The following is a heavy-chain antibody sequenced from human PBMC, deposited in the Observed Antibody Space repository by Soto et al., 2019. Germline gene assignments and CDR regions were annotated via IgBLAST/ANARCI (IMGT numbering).Heavy chain of an antibody. V-gene: IGHV1-18*01. J-gene: IGHJ5*02. Sequence: GASVKVSCKASGYTFTSYGISWVRQAPGQGLEWMGWIGAYNGNTNYAQKLQGRVTMTTDTSTSTAYMELRSLRSDDTAVYYCARDLGPGYCSSTSCNWFDPWGQGTLVTVSS. CDR3: ARDLGPGYCSSTSCNWFDP. CDR1: GYTFTSYG. D-gene: IGHD2-2*03. CDR2: IGAYNGNT.